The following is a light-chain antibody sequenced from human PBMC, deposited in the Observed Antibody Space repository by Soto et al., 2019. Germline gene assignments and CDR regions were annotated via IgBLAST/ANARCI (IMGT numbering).Light chain of an antibody. J-gene: IGLJ1*01. CDR1: NSDVGGHNY. CDR2: EVG. V-gene: IGLV2-14*01. Sequence: QPALTQPASVSGSLGQSITISCTGSNSDVGGHNYVSWYQQHPGKAPKLMIYEVGIRPSGVSTRFSGSKSGNTASLTISGLQAEDEADYYCSSYTSTILYVFGTGTKVTVL. CDR3: SSYTSTILYV.